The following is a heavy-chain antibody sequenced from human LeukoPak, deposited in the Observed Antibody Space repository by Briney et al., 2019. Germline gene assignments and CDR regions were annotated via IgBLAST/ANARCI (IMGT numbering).Heavy chain of an antibody. J-gene: IGHJ4*02. V-gene: IGHV4-61*05. CDR3: ARGIAAAGTPFDY. D-gene: IGHD6-13*01. CDR1: GGSISSSSDY. CDR2: FYYSGTT. Sequence: PSETLSVTCTVSGGSISSSSDYWGWIRQPPGKGLEWIGYFYYSGTTNYNPSLKSRVTISVDTSKNQFSLKLSSVTAAGTALYYCARGIAAAGTPFDYWGQGTLVTVSS.